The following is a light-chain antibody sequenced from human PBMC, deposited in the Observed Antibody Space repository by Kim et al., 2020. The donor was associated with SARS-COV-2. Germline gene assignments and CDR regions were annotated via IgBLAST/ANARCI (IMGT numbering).Light chain of an antibody. CDR2: DAS. CDR1: QEISNY. V-gene: IGKV1-33*01. J-gene: IGKJ4*01. Sequence: ASVGDRVTITCRASQEISNYLDWYQQKPGKGPKFLIYDASDLQSGVPSRFSGSSSGTDFTLTISSLQPEDIATYYCQQYDNAPLTFGGGTKVDIK. CDR3: QQYDNAPLT.